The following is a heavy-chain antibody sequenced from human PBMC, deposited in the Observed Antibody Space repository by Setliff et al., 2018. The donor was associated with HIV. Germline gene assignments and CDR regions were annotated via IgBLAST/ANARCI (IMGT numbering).Heavy chain of an antibody. D-gene: IGHD3-22*01. Sequence: ASVKVSCKASGYTFTSYYLHWVQQAPGQGLEWMGMINPSGGSASYAQKFQGRVTMSRDTSTSTVYMELSSLRSEDTAVYYCARDYFDSSAYHYGFGAFDIWGQGTMVTVSS. CDR3: ARDYFDSSAYHYGFGAFDI. V-gene: IGHV1-46*01. J-gene: IGHJ3*02. CDR1: GYTFTSYY. CDR2: INPSGGSA.